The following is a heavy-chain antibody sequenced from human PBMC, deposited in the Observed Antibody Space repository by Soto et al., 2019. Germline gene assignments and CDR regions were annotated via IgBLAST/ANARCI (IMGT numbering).Heavy chain of an antibody. V-gene: IGHV1-3*01. CDR3: ARGKGMEETYYYPGMAV. J-gene: IGHJ6*02. CDR1: GYSFTTYA. CDR2: INGGNGNT. D-gene: IGHD1-1*01. Sequence: ASVKVSCKASGYSFTTYAMHWVRQAPGQRLEWMAWINGGNGNTKYSQKFQDRVTITRDTSASIAYMELSSLRSEDTAVYYCARGKGMEETYYYPGMAVWGQGTTVTVSS.